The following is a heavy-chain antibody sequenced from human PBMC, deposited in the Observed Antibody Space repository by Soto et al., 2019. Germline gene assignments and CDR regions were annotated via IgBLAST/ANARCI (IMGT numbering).Heavy chain of an antibody. CDR2: ISSSSSYI. V-gene: IGHV3-21*01. CDR3: AREAYYYDSSGYAWYYGMDV. D-gene: IGHD3-22*01. Sequence: ESGGGLVKPGGSLRLSCAASGFTFSSYSMNWVRQAPGKGLEWVSSISSSSSYIYYADSVKGRFTISRDNAKNSLYLQMNSLRAEDTAVYYCAREAYYYDSSGYAWYYGMDVWGQGTTVTVSS. CDR1: GFTFSSYS. J-gene: IGHJ6*02.